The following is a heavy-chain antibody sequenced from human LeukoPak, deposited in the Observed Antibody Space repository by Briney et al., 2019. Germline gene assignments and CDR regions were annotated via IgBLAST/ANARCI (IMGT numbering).Heavy chain of an antibody. V-gene: IGHV1-69*13. D-gene: IGHD2-2*02. CDR2: IIPIFGTA. CDR1: GYTFTSYG. J-gene: IGHJ6*02. Sequence: SVKVSCKASGYTFTSYGISWVRQATGQGLEWMGGIIPIFGTANYAQKFQGRVTITADESTSTAYMELSSLRSEDTAVYYCARDRPRYCSSTSCYILHYYYYGMDVWGQGTTVTVSS. CDR3: ARDRPRYCSSTSCYILHYYYYGMDV.